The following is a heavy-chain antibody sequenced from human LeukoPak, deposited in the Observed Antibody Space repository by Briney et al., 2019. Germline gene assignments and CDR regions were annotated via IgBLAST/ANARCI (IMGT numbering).Heavy chain of an antibody. V-gene: IGHV1-8*03. J-gene: IGHJ4*02. CDR1: GYTFTSYD. Sequence: ASVNVSCKASGYTFTSYDINWVRQAPGQGLEWMGWMNPNSGNTGYAQKFQGRVTITRNTSISTAYMELSSLRSEDTAVYYCARVRYCSGGSCPYYFDYWGQGTLVTVSS. CDR3: ARVRYCSGGSCPYYFDY. D-gene: IGHD2-15*01. CDR2: MNPNSGNT.